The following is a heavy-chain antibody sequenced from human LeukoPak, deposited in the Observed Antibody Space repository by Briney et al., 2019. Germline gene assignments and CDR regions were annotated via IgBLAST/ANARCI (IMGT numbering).Heavy chain of an antibody. Sequence: SETLSLTCTVSGGSISSNYWSWIRQPPGKGLEWIGYIHYSGATNYNPSLKSRVTISADTSKNQFSLKLSSVTAADTAMYYCARDAAGFSSSWEFDYWGQGTLVTVSS. J-gene: IGHJ4*02. D-gene: IGHD6-13*01. CDR1: GGSISSNY. V-gene: IGHV4-59*01. CDR3: ARDAAGFSSSWEFDY. CDR2: IHYSGAT.